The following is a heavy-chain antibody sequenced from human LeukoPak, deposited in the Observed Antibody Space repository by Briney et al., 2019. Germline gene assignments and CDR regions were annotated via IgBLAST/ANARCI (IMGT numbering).Heavy chain of an antibody. CDR3: ARLEMAKFDC. V-gene: IGHV5-51*01. D-gene: IGHD5-24*01. CDR1: GYSFTNYW. J-gene: IGHJ4*02. CDR2: IYAGESGT. Sequence: GESLKISCKGSGYSFTNYWIGWVRQMPGKGLEWMGIIYAGESGTRYSPSFQGQVTISVDRSISTAYLHWSSLKASDTAMYYCARLEMAKFDCWGQGTLVTVSS.